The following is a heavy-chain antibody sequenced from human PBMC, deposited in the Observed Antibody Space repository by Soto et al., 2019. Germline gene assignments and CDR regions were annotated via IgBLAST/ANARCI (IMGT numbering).Heavy chain of an antibody. V-gene: IGHV1-69*02. CDR3: ASTPVVVAVHNWFDP. J-gene: IGHJ5*02. D-gene: IGHD2-15*01. CDR1: GGTFSSYT. CDR2: IIPILGIA. Sequence: QVQLVQSGAEVQKPGSSVKVSCKASGGTFSSYTISWVRQATGQGLEWMGRIIPILGIANYAQKFQGRVTITADKSTSTAYMELSSLRSEDTAVYYCASTPVVVAVHNWFDPWGQGTLVTVSS.